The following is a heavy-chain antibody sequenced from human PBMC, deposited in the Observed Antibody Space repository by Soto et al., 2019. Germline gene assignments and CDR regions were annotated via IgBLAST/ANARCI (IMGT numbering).Heavy chain of an antibody. Sequence: GGSLRLSCAASGFTFSSHWMSWVRQAPGKGLEWVANIKQDGSEKYYVDSVKGRFTISRDNAKNSLYLQRNSLRAEDTAVYYCARGGAADGYCSGGSCYLGRYYYYGMDVWGQGTTVAVSS. V-gene: IGHV3-7*04. CDR1: GFTFSSHW. D-gene: IGHD2-15*01. J-gene: IGHJ6*02. CDR2: IKQDGSEK. CDR3: ARGGAADGYCSGGSCYLGRYYYYGMDV.